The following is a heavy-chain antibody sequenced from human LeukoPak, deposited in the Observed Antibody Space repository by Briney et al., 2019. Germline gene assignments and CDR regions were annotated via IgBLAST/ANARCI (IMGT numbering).Heavy chain of an antibody. V-gene: IGHV3-11*01. CDR3: ARVFLIVAAGTFDY. J-gene: IGHJ4*02. Sequence: SGGSLRLSCTTSGFTFSDYYMTWIRQAPGKGLEWVSDISSSGSPIDYADSVKGRFTISRDNAKNSLYLQMNSLRAEDTAVYYCARVFLIVAAGTFDYWGQGTLVTVSS. D-gene: IGHD6-13*01. CDR1: GFTFSDYY. CDR2: ISSSGSPI.